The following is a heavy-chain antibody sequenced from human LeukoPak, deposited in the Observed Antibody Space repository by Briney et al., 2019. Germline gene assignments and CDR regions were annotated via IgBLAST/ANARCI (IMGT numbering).Heavy chain of an antibody. CDR2: MNPNSGNT. CDR3: ARGSWGWYRGSFDY. J-gene: IGHJ4*02. Sequence: ASVKVSCNASGYTFTSSDINWVRQATGQGLEWMGWMNPNSGNTGYAQKFQGRVTITRNTSISTAYMELSSLRSEDTAVYYCARGSWGWYRGSFDYWGQGTLVTVSS. D-gene: IGHD6-19*01. CDR1: GYTFTSSD. V-gene: IGHV1-8*03.